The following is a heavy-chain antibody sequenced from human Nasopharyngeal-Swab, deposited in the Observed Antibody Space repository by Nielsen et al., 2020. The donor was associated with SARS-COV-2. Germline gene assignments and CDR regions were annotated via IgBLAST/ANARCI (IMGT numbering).Heavy chain of an antibody. CDR2: IDPSDSYT. Sequence: GESLKISCKGSGYIFTSYWISWVRQMPGKGLEWMGRIDPSDSYTNYSPSFQGHVTISADKSISTAYLQWSSLKASDTAMYYCVMDTAMVPYWGQGTLVTVSS. CDR3: VMDTAMVPY. V-gene: IGHV5-10-1*01. D-gene: IGHD5-18*01. J-gene: IGHJ4*02. CDR1: GYIFTSYW.